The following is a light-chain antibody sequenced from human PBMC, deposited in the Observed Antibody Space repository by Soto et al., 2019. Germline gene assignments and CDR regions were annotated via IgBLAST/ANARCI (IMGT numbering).Light chain of an antibody. CDR3: QQSGTSPSWT. J-gene: IGKJ1*01. CDR2: DAY. Sequence: EIVLTQSPDTVSLSPGEGATLSCRASQSVSSNQLAWYQHKQGQAPRLLIYDAYKRATGIPDRFSGRGSGTDFTLTISRLEPEDFGVYFCQQSGTSPSWTVGQGTKVEIK. V-gene: IGKV3-20*01. CDR1: QSVSSNQ.